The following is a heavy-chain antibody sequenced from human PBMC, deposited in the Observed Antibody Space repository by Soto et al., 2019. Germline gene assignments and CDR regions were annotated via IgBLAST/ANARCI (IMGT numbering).Heavy chain of an antibody. D-gene: IGHD3-22*01. J-gene: IGHJ3*02. CDR2: INPNSGGT. CDR1: GYTFTGYY. CDR3: ARVGNSSGYYYVGHDAFDI. V-gene: IGHV1-2*04. Sequence: ASLKVSCKASGYTFTGYYMHWVRQAPGQGLEWMGWINPNSGGTNYAQKFQGWVTMTRDTSISTAYMELSRLRSDDTAVYYCARVGNSSGYYYVGHDAFDIWGQGTMVTVSS.